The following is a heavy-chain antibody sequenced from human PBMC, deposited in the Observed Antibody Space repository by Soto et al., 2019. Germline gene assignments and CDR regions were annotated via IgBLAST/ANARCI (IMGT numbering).Heavy chain of an antibody. D-gene: IGHD1-26*01. Sequence: GGALRLSCAASGFTFSSYSMNWGRPAPGKGLGWGSSISNSSSYIYYADSGKGRFTIPRENAKNSLYLKMNSLRAEDTAVYYCARDNREVGATIFDYWGQGTLVTVSS. J-gene: IGHJ4*02. V-gene: IGHV3-21*01. CDR2: ISNSSSYI. CDR1: GFTFSSYS. CDR3: ARDNREVGATIFDY.